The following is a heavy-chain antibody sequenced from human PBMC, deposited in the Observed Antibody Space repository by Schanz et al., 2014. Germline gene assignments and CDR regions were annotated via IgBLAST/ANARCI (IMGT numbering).Heavy chain of an antibody. CDR1: GFTFNSYA. V-gene: IGHV3-23*01. J-gene: IGHJ6*02. D-gene: IGHD2-15*01. CDR3: AKGMGYCSGGTCYDYYYYGLDA. Sequence: DVQLLESGGGLVQPGGSLRLSCAASGFTFNSYAMTWVRQAPGKGLEWVSSISHSGGSKYYADSVKGRFTISRDNSENTLYLQMNSLSADDTAVFYCAKGMGYCSGGTCYDYYYYGLDAWGQGTTVTVSS. CDR2: ISHSGGSK.